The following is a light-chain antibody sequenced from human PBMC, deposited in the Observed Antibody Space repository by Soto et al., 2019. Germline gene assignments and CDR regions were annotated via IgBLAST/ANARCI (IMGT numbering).Light chain of an antibody. J-gene: IGKJ4*01. CDR1: QSVRNNY. Sequence: EIVLTQSPGTLSSSPGERATLSCRASQSVRNNYLAWYQQKPGQPPRFLIYDVSTRAAGIPDRFSGSGSGTDFTLTISRLEPEDFAVYYCQQYDSTPLTFGGGTKVEIE. CDR3: QQYDSTPLT. V-gene: IGKV3-20*01. CDR2: DVS.